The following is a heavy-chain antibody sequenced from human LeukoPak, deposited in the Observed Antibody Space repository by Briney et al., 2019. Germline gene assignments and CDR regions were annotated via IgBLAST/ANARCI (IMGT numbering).Heavy chain of an antibody. CDR2: IYYSGAT. CDR3: ARMAPYGDYLFDY. V-gene: IGHV4-59*01. Sequence: SETLSLTCTISGGSISTYYWNWIRQPPGKGLEWIGYIYYSGATNYNPSLKSRVTISVDTSKNQFSLKLSSVTAADTAVYYCARMAPYGDYLFDYWGQGTLVTVSS. D-gene: IGHD4-17*01. CDR1: GGSISTYY. J-gene: IGHJ4*02.